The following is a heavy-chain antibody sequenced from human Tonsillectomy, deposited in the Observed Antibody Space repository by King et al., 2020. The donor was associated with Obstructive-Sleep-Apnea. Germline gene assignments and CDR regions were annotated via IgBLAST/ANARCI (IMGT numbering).Heavy chain of an antibody. J-gene: IGHJ5*02. V-gene: IGHV2-26*01. CDR2: IFSNDEK. CDR1: GFSLSNARMG. CDR3: ARIQDTAMVTNWFDP. D-gene: IGHD5-18*01. Sequence: TLKESGPVLVKPTETLTLTCTVSGFSLSNARMGVSWIRQPPGKALEWLAHIFSNDEKSYNTSLKSRLTISKDTSKSQVVLTMTNMDPVDTATYYCARIQDTAMVTNWFDPWGQGTLVTVSS.